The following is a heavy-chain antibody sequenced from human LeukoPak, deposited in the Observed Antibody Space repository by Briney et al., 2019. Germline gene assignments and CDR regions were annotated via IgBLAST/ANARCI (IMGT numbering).Heavy chain of an antibody. CDR3: AKVSGSGWIFDY. V-gene: IGHV3-23*01. D-gene: IGHD6-19*01. CDR1: GFTFSSYA. CDR2: ISGSGGST. J-gene: IGHJ4*02. Sequence: GGSLRLSCAASGFTFSSYAMSWVRQAPGKGLEWVSAISGSGGSTYYADSAKGRFTISRDNSKNTLYLQMNSLRAEDTAVYYCAKVSGSGWIFDYWGQGTLVTVSS.